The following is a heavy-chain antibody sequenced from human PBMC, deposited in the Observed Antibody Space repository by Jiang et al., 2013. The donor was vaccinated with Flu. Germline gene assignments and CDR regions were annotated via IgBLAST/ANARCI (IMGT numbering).Heavy chain of an antibody. CDR2: IYYSGST. Sequence: GSGLVKPSETLSLTCTVSGGSISSYYWSWIRQPPGKGLEWIGYIYYSGSTNYNPSLKSRVTISVDTSKNQFSLKLSSVTAADTAVYYCAREHGDGWFDPWGQGTLVTVSS. D-gene: IGHD4-17*01. J-gene: IGHJ5*02. CDR3: AREHGDGWFDP. CDR1: GGSISSYY. V-gene: IGHV4-59*01.